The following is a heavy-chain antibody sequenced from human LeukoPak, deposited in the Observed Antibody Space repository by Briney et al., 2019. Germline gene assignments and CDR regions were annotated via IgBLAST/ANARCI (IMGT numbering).Heavy chain of an antibody. Sequence: PSETLSLTCTVSGGSISSYYWSWIRQPAGKGLEWIGRIYTSGSTNYNPSLKSRVTMSVDTSENQFSLKLSSVTAADTAVYYCARDNDYGDYFYAFDIWGQGTMVTVSS. D-gene: IGHD4-17*01. J-gene: IGHJ3*02. V-gene: IGHV4-4*07. CDR2: IYTSGST. CDR1: GGSISSYY. CDR3: ARDNDYGDYFYAFDI.